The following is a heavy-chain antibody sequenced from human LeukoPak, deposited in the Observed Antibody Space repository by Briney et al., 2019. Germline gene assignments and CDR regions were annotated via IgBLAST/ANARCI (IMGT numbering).Heavy chain of an antibody. CDR3: ASMVRGPSPMDV. J-gene: IGHJ6*03. D-gene: IGHD3-10*01. Sequence: GGSLRLSCAASGFTFSSYAMSWVRQAPGKGLVWVSRINGDGSGTGYADSVKGRFTISRDNAKNTLYLQMNSLRPEDTALYYCASMVRGPSPMDVWGKGTTVTISS. V-gene: IGHV3-74*01. CDR2: INGDGSGT. CDR1: GFTFSSYA.